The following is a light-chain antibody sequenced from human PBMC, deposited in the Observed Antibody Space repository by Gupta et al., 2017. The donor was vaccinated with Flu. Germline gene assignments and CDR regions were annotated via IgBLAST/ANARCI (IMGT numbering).Light chain of an antibody. CDR2: EVS. V-gene: IGLV2-14*01. J-gene: IGLJ1*01. CDR1: SSDIGGYNY. Sequence: QSALTQPASVSGSPGQSITISCTGTSSDIGGYNYVSRYQQHPGKAPKLMIYEVSNRPSGVSNRFSGSKSGNTASLTISGLQAEDETDYYCCSFTTNSTYVFGSGTKVTVL. CDR3: CSFTTNSTYV.